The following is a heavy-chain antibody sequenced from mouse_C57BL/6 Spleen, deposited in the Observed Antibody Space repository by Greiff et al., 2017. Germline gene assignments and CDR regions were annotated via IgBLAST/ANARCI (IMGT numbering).Heavy chain of an antibody. CDR3: ARRGTTVVAPFDY. D-gene: IGHD1-1*01. V-gene: IGHV1-52*01. J-gene: IGHJ2*01. CDR2: IDPSDSET. Sequence: VQLQQPGAELVKPGSSVKLSCKASGYTFTSYWMHWVKQRPIQGLEWIGMIDPSDSETNYNQKFKDKDTLTVDKSSSTAYMQLSSLTSEDSADXYCARRGTTVVAPFDYWGQGTTLTVSS. CDR1: GYTFTSYW.